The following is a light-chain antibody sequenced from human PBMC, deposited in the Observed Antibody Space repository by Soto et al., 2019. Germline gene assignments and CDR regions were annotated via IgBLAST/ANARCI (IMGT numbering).Light chain of an antibody. V-gene: IGKV1-5*03. CDR3: QQYDKYLT. J-gene: IGKJ1*01. Sequence: DIQMTQSPSTLSASVGASVTLTCRDSQLISSWLAWYQQQPGKAPKLLXYKASRLERGFPSRLSGSQSGTEFTLTITSLQADDFATEHCQQYDKYLTFGQGTKVDIK. CDR1: QLISSW. CDR2: KAS.